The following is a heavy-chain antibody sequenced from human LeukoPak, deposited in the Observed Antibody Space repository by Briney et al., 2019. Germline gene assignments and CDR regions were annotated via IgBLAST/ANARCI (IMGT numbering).Heavy chain of an antibody. CDR3: ARDLRSGGATHGLDS. Sequence: ASVKVSCKASGYIFSDYFIQWVRQAPGQGLECMGWINPKSGATNFAKKFQARVTMSTDTSTSTAYMELSSLTSDDTAIFYCARDLRSGGATHGLDSWGLGTLVTVSS. CDR1: GYIFSDYF. D-gene: IGHD2-21*01. CDR2: INPKSGAT. V-gene: IGHV1-2*02. J-gene: IGHJ4*02.